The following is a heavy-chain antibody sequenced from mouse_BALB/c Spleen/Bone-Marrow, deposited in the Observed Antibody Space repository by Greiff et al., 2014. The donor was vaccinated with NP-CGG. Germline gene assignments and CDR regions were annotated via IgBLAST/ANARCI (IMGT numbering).Heavy chain of an antibody. Sequence: VQLQQSGAELAKPGASVKMSCKASGHTSTNYWMHWVKQRPGQGLEWIGYINLSTGYTEYNQKFKDKATLTADKSSSTAYMQLSSLTSEDSAVYYCARDDYDDYWGQGTTLTVSS. D-gene: IGHD2-4*01. CDR3: ARDDYDDY. V-gene: IGHV1-7*01. CDR1: GHTSTNYW. J-gene: IGHJ2*01. CDR2: INLSTGYT.